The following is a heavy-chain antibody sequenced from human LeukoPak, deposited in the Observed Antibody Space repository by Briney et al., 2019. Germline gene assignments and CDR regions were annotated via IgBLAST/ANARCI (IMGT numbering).Heavy chain of an antibody. CDR3: ARENPYCSSTSCPMDAFDI. J-gene: IGHJ3*02. CDR1: GFTFSSYE. D-gene: IGHD2-2*01. Sequence: GGSLRLSCAASGFTFSSYEMNWVRQAPGKGLEWVSYISSSGSTIYYADSVKGRFTISRDNAKNSLYLQMNSLRAEDTAVYYCARENPYCSSTSCPMDAFDIWGQGTMVTVSS. CDR2: ISSSGSTI. V-gene: IGHV3-48*03.